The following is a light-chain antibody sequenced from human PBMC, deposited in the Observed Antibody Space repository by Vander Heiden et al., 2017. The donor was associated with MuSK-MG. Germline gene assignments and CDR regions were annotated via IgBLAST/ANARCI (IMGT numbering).Light chain of an antibody. CDR2: KAS. Sequence: DIQMTQSPSTLSASVGDRVTITCRASQSISSWLAWYQQKPGKAPKLLIYKASILESGVPSRFSGSGSGTEFTLTISSLQPDDFATYFCQQYTSYPWTFGHGTKVEI. J-gene: IGKJ1*01. CDR1: QSISSW. V-gene: IGKV1-5*03. CDR3: QQYTSYPWT.